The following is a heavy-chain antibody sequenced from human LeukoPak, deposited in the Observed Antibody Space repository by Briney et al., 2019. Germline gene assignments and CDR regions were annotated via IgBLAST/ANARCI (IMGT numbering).Heavy chain of an antibody. CDR2: IYYSGST. J-gene: IGHJ4*02. CDR1: GGSISSYY. V-gene: IGHV4-59*12. CDR3: AYNRDFALDN. D-gene: IGHD1-14*01. Sequence: SETLSLTCTVSGGSISSYYWSWIRQPPGKGLEWIGYIYYSGSTNYNPSLKSRVTISVDTSKNQFSLKLTSVTAADTAVYFCAYNRDFALDNWGQGTLVTVSS.